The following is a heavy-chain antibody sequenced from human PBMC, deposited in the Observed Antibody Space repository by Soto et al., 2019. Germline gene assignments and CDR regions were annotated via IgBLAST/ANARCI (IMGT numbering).Heavy chain of an antibody. CDR3: ARSPMAPEHVDH. CDR2: ISIYNGNT. D-gene: IGHD3-10*01. CDR1: GYPFSSHG. V-gene: IGHV1-18*04. J-gene: IGHJ4*02. Sequence: ASVKVSCKASGYPFSSHGFTWVRQTPGQGLEWMGWISIYNGNTHYAQKFQRRLTLTTDESTSTAYLELTSLTSDDTAVYYCARSPMAPEHVDHWGQGTLVNVSS.